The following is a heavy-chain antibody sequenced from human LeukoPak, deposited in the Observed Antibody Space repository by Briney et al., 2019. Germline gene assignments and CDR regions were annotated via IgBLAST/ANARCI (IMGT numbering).Heavy chain of an antibody. CDR2: IYSGGST. V-gene: IGHV3-53*04. Sequence: GGSLRLSCAASGFIFSDYWMSWVRQAPGKGLEWVSVIYSGGSTYYADSVKGRFTISRHNSKNTLYLQMNSLRAEDTAVYYCARDGLHGMDVWGQGTTVTVSS. CDR3: ARDGLHGMDV. CDR1: GFIFSDYW. D-gene: IGHD3/OR15-3a*01. J-gene: IGHJ6*02.